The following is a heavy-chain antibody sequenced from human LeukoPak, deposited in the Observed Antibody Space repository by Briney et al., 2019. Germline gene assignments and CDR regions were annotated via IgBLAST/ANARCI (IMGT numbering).Heavy chain of an antibody. Sequence: ASVKVSCKASGYTFTGYYMHWVRQAPGQGLEWMGWIDPNSGGTNYAQKFQGRVTMTRDTSISTAYMELSRLRSDDTAVYYCARAQITGTNWVPNDYWGQGTLVTVSS. V-gene: IGHV1-2*02. J-gene: IGHJ4*02. CDR3: ARAQITGTNWVPNDY. CDR2: IDPNSGGT. D-gene: IGHD1-7*01. CDR1: GYTFTGYY.